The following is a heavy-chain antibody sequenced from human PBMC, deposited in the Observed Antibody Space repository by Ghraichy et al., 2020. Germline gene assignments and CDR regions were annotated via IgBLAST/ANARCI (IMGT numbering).Heavy chain of an antibody. CDR1: GFTFSNYA. CDR3: AKGNGINHYNWLDP. J-gene: IGHJ5*02. Sequence: GGSLRLSCAASGFTFSNYAMNWVRQAPGKELEWVSGIRGSGENTYYVDSVKGRFTISRDNSKNTLYLQMKSLRVEDTAVYYCAKGNGINHYNWLDPWGQGTLVTVSS. D-gene: IGHD2-8*01. V-gene: IGHV3-23*01. CDR2: IRGSGENT.